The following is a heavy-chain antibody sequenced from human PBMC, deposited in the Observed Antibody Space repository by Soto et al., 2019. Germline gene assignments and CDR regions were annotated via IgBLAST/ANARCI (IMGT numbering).Heavy chain of an antibody. CDR2: IHSSGSI. CDR3: ARDLDGLHDDTSGPFPRPG. Sequence: SETLSLTCTVSGGSISSDDYYWSWIRQAPGRGLEWIGYIHSSGSIYYNPSLKSRATMSIDTAGNQFSLKVSSVTVADTAVYYCARDLDGLHDDTSGPFPRPGWGQGTLVTSPQ. J-gene: IGHJ1*01. D-gene: IGHD3-22*01. V-gene: IGHV4-30-4*01. CDR1: GGSISSDDYY.